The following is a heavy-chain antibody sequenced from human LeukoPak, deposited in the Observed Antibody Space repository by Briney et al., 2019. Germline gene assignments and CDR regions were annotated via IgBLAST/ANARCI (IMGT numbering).Heavy chain of an antibody. CDR2: MNPNSGNT. Sequence: ASVKVSCKASGYTFTSYGINWVRQATGQGLEWMGWMNPNSGNTGYAQKFQGRVTMTRNTSISTAYMELSSLRAEDTAVYYCAKEGPLLTGTRDSNPQQFDYWGQGTLVTVSS. CDR3: AKEGPLLTGTRDSNPQQFDY. V-gene: IGHV1-8*01. CDR1: GYTFTSYG. J-gene: IGHJ4*02. D-gene: IGHD1-20*01.